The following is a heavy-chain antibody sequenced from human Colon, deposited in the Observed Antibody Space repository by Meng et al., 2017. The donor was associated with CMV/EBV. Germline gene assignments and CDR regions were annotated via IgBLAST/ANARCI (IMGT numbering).Heavy chain of an antibody. V-gene: IGHV3-7*04. CDR2: IKADGSET. D-gene: IGHD3-16*01. Sequence: GGSLRLSCTVSRFSFSDFWMNWVRQAPGKGLEWVANIKADGSETYYADPVKGRFIISRDNAKNSLYLQMNSLRVEDTAVYFCVRGHYDGAWGHGTLVTVSS. CDR1: RFSFSDFW. CDR3: VRGHYDGA. J-gene: IGHJ4*03.